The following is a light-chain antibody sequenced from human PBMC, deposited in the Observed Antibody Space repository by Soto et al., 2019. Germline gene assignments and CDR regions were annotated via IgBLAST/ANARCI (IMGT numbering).Light chain of an antibody. CDR2: AAS. V-gene: IGKV1-39*01. CDR1: HNIDTY. Sequence: IQMTQSPSSLSASVGDRVTITCRASHNIDTYLNWYQQKPGKAPILLIYAASSLQSGVPSRFSGSGSGTDFTLTISSLQPEDFATYYCQQSYTFGQGTKLEIK. CDR3: QQSYT. J-gene: IGKJ2*01.